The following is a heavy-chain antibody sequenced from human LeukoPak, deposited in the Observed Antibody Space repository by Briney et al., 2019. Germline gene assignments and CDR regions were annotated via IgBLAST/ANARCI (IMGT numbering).Heavy chain of an antibody. D-gene: IGHD5-12*01. Sequence: SVKVSFKSSGGTFTIYAISWVRQAPGQGLEWMGRIIPIFGIANYAQKFQGRVTITADKSTSTAYMELSSLRSEDTAVYYCARDQLGDGYSGYDGMDVWGQGTTVTVSS. CDR3: ARDQLGDGYSGYDGMDV. CDR2: IIPIFGIA. V-gene: IGHV1-69*10. J-gene: IGHJ6*02. CDR1: GGTFTIYA.